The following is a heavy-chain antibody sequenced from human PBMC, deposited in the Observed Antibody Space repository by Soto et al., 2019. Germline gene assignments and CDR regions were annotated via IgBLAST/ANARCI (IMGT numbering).Heavy chain of an antibody. Sequence: SETLSLTCAVSGGSISSSNWWSWVRQPPGKGLEWIGEIYHSGSTNYNPSLKSRVTISVDKSKNQFSLKLSSVTAADTAVYYCARVSEQLGGNYYYYYGMDVWGQGTTVTVS. D-gene: IGHD6-6*01. J-gene: IGHJ6*02. CDR3: ARVSEQLGGNYYYYYGMDV. V-gene: IGHV4-4*02. CDR2: IYHSGST. CDR1: GGSISSSNW.